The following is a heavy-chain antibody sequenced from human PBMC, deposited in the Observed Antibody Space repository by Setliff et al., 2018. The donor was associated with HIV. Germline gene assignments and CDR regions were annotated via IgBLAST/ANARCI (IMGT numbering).Heavy chain of an antibody. J-gene: IGHJ4*02. Sequence: ASETLSLTCTVSGGSVNSATYYWSWIRQHPGKGLEWIGYIDYSGSAFYNPSLKSRITISVDTSKNQFSLRMKSVTAADTAMYYCAREGKTAMVTKYFDYWGQGTMVTVSS. V-gene: IGHV4-31*03. CDR3: AREGKTAMVTKYFDY. CDR2: IDYSGSA. CDR1: GGSVNSATYY. D-gene: IGHD5-18*01.